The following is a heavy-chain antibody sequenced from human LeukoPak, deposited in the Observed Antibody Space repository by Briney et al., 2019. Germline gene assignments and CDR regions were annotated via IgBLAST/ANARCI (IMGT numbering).Heavy chain of an antibody. CDR3: ARDTSPYYYDSSGSYG. CDR2: ISYDGSNK. CDR1: GFTFSSYA. Sequence: GGSLRLSCAASGFTFSSYAMHWVRQAPGKGLEWVAVISYDGSNKYYADSVKGRFTISRDNSKNTLYLQMNSLRAEDTAVYYCARDTSPYYYDSSGSYGWGQGTLVTVSS. D-gene: IGHD3-22*01. V-gene: IGHV3-30*04. J-gene: IGHJ4*02.